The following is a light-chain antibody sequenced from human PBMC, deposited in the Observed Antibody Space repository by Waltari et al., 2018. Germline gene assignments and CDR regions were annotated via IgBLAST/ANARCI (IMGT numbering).Light chain of an antibody. Sequence: QAVVTQEPSLTVSPGGTVTLTCGPTTGAVTSGHFPYWFQQKPGQAPVTTLYDARNRPSWTPARFSGSLRGGKAALTLSGAQPEDEADDYCLLSFSGAGVVFGGGTKLTVL. CDR3: LLSFSGAGVV. V-gene: IGLV7-46*01. J-gene: IGLJ2*01. CDR1: TGAVTSGHF. CDR2: DAR.